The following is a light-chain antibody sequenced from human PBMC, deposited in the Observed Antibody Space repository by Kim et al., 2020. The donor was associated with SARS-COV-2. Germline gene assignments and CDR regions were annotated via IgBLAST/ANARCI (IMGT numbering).Light chain of an antibody. CDR1: QSISNF. V-gene: IGKV1-39*01. J-gene: IGKJ2*03. Sequence: DIQMTQSPSSLSASVGDRVTITCRASQSISNFLNWYQQKPGKAPKLLIYRASSLQSGVPSRFSGSGSGTEFALTISSLQPEDFAAYYCQQGYSTTRSFGQGTKLEI. CDR3: QQGYSTTRS. CDR2: RAS.